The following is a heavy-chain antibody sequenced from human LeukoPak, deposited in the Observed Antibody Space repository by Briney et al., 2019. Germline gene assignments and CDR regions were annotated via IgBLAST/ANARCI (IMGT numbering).Heavy chain of an antibody. Sequence: KPSETLSLTCTVSGGSISGYYWSWIRQPPGKGLEWIGYIYYSGSTNYNPSLKSRVTISVDTSKNQFSLKLSSVTAADTAVYYCAREYSSGWSDWGQGTLVTVSS. D-gene: IGHD6-19*01. CDR2: IYYSGST. J-gene: IGHJ4*02. CDR3: AREYSSGWSD. CDR1: GGSISGYY. V-gene: IGHV4-59*01.